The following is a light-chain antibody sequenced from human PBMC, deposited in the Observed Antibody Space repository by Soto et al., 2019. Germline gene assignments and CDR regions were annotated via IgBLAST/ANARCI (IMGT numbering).Light chain of an antibody. V-gene: IGKV3-20*01. Sequence: EPVLTQSPGTLSLSPGESATLSCRASQSVSNKYLVWYQQKPGQAPRLLIHGASIRATGIPDRFSGSGSGTDFTLTINRLEPADSVVYYCQQCGRAPYTFGHGTQLEIK. CDR1: QSVSNKY. J-gene: IGKJ2*01. CDR2: GAS. CDR3: QQCGRAPYT.